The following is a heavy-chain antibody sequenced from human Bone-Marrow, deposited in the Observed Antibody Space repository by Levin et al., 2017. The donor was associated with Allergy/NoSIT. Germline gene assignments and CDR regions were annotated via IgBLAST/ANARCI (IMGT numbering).Heavy chain of an antibody. V-gene: IGHV4-39*01. D-gene: IGHD6-19*01. CDR3: ARYSSGWHNVAADY. J-gene: IGHJ4*02. CDR2: IYYSGST. CDR1: GGSISSSGYY. Sequence: SETLSLTCTVSGGSISSSGYYWGWLRQPPGKGLEWIGCIYYSGSTDYNPSLKSRVTISVDTSKNQFSLKLTSVTAADTALYYCARYSSGWHNVAADYWGQGTLVTVSS.